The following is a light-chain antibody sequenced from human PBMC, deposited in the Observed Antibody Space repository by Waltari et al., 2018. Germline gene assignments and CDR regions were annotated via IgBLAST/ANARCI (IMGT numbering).Light chain of an antibody. J-gene: IGLJ2*01. V-gene: IGLV2-14*01. CDR1: NSDIGYYKY. CDR2: DVT. Sequence: QSALTQPASVSGSPGQSITISCTGTNSDIGYYKYVPWYQQYPGKAPKLMIFDVTRWPSGVSHRFSGSKSGNTASLTISGLQAEDEADYFCAAYTSTNTVIFGGGTKVTVL. CDR3: AAYTSTNTVI.